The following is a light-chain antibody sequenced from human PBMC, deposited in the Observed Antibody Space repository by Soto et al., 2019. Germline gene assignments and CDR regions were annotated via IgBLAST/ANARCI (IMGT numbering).Light chain of an antibody. J-gene: IGKJ1*01. Sequence: EIVLTQSPGTLSLSPGERATLSCRASQTVSSSYLAWYQQKPGQAPMLLIYGASSRAPGIPDRFSGSGSGTDFTLTISRLEPEDFAVYYCQQYGNSPWTFGQGTKVEIK. CDR2: GAS. V-gene: IGKV3-20*01. CDR1: QTVSSSY. CDR3: QQYGNSPWT.